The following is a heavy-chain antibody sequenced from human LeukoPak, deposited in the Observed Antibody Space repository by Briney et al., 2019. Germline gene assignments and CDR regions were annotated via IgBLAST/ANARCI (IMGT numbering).Heavy chain of an antibody. D-gene: IGHD6-13*01. CDR1: GFTFSSYS. J-gene: IGHJ4*02. V-gene: IGHV3-21*01. CDR3: ASVIIDSNSWYGSDY. CDR2: ISSSSSYI. Sequence: PGGSLRLSCAASGFTFSSYSMNWVRQAPGKGLEWVSSISSSSSYIYYADSVKGRFTISRDNAKNSLSLQMNSLRAEDTAVYYCASVIIDSNSWYGSDYWGQGTLVTVSS.